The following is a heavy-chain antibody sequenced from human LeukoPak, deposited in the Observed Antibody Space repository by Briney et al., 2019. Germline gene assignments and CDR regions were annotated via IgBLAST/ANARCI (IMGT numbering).Heavy chain of an antibody. V-gene: IGHV4-30-4*08. Sequence: PSETLSLTCTVSGGSISSGDYYWSWIRQPPGKGLEWIGYIYYSGSTYYNPSLKSRVTISVDTSKNQFSLKLSSVTAADTAVYYCARFTLTGEGGFWGQGTLVTVSS. CDR2: IYYSGST. CDR1: GGSISSGDYY. J-gene: IGHJ4*02. D-gene: IGHD7-27*01. CDR3: ARFTLTGEGGF.